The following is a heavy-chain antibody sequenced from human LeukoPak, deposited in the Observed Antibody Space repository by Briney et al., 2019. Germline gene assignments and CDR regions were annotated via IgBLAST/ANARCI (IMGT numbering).Heavy chain of an antibody. CDR3: ARHGRMIIMSKFSTGIDQ. J-gene: IGHJ4*02. Sequence: SETLSLTCTVPDGSISNYFWSWIRQPPGKGLEWIGYIYYTGMTNSNPSLKSRVTISMDTSKNQFSLNLRSVTAADTAIYYCARHGRMIIMSKFSTGIDQWGQGTLVTVSS. D-gene: IGHD2-2*01. CDR2: IYYTGMT. CDR1: DGSISNYF. V-gene: IGHV4-59*08.